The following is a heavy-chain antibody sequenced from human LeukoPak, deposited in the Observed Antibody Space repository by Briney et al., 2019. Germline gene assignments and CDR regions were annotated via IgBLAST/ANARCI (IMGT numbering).Heavy chain of an antibody. CDR3: ARDMRCSGGSCYDAFDI. CDR1: GGSISSYY. J-gene: IGHJ3*02. D-gene: IGHD2-15*01. CDR2: IYYSGST. Sequence: PSETLSLTCTVSGGSISSYYWSWIRQPPGNGLVWIGYIYYSGSTNYNPSLKSRVTISVDTSKNQFSLKLSSVTAADTAVYYCARDMRCSGGSCYDAFDIWGQGTMVTVSS. V-gene: IGHV4-59*01.